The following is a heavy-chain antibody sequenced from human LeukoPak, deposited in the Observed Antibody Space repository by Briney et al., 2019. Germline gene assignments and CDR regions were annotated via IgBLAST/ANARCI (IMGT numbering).Heavy chain of an antibody. D-gene: IGHD5-18*01. Sequence: PSETLSLTCAVYGGSFSGYYWSWIRQPPGKGLEWIGNIFYSGSTYYSPSLKSRVTISLDTSRNQFSLKLNSVIAADTAVYYCAKSNGYGLVDIWGQGTMVTVSS. J-gene: IGHJ3*02. V-gene: IGHV4-34*12. CDR3: AKSNGYGLVDI. CDR2: IFYSGST. CDR1: GGSFSGYY.